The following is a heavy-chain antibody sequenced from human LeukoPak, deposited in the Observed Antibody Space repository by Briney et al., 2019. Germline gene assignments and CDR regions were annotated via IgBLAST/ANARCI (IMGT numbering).Heavy chain of an antibody. CDR2: INPSGGGT. J-gene: IGHJ6*03. V-gene: IGHV1-46*01. D-gene: IGHD2-15*01. CDR3: ARARERGYCSVGTCYSYYFMDV. Sequence: ASVKLSCKASGYTFTSYYMHWVRQAPGQGLEWMGIINPSGGGTIYAQKFQGRVTMTRDTSTSTVYLELGSLRSEDTAVFYCARARERGYCSVGTCYSYYFMDVWGKGTTVTVSS. CDR1: GYTFTSYY.